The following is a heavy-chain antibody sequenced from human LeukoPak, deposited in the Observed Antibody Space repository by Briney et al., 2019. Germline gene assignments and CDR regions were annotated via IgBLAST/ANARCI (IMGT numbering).Heavy chain of an antibody. J-gene: IGHJ4*02. V-gene: IGHV3-64D*06. CDR3: VKDKTPYSSGWSVIFDY. Sequence: PGGSLRLSCSASGFTFSSYAMHWVRQAPGKGLEYVSAISSNGGSTYYADSVKGRFTISRDNSKNTLYLQMSRLRAEDTAVYYCVKDKTPYSSGWSVIFDYWGQGTLVTVSS. CDR2: ISSNGGST. CDR1: GFTFSSYA. D-gene: IGHD6-19*01.